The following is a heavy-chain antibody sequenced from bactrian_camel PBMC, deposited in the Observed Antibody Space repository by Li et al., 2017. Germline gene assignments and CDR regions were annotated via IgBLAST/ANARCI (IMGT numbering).Heavy chain of an antibody. Sequence: QVQLVESGGGSVKPGGSLKLSCDTTAGGQVGEQYTRGWFRQAPGKEHEGVASIDETGTTTYADSVQGRFTISLDNVKNILYLEMNNLKTEDTAMYYCAAKHDLKYRGSCDPHPPSEWQKYWGRGTQVTVS. CDR3: AAKHDLKYRGSCDPHPPSEWQKY. CDR1: GQVGEQY. V-gene: IGHV3S53*01. D-gene: IGHD6*01. J-gene: IGHJ4*01. CDR2: IDETGTT.